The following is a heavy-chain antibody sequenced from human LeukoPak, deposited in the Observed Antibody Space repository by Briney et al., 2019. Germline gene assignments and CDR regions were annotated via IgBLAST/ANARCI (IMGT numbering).Heavy chain of an antibody. Sequence: GGSLRLSCAASGFIFRKYWMSWVRQAPGKGLEWVANIKEDGREKYYVDSVKGRFTISRDNAKNSVYLQMDSLRAEDTAVYYCAELGITMIGGVWGKGTTVTISS. CDR1: GFIFRKYW. D-gene: IGHD3-10*02. V-gene: IGHV3-7*01. CDR2: IKEDGREK. CDR3: AELGITMIGGV. J-gene: IGHJ6*04.